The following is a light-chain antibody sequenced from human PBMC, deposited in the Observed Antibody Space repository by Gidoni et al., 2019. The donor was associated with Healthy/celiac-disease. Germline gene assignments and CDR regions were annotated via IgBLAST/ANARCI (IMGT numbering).Light chain of an antibody. CDR3: QQYNSYSYT. V-gene: IGKV1-5*01. CDR2: DAS. J-gene: IGKJ2*01. Sequence: DIQMTQSPSTLSASVGYRVTITCRASQSISSWLAWFQQKPGKAPKFLIYDASSLESVVPSRFSGSGSGTEFTLTISSLQPDDFATDYCQQYNSYSYTFXXXTKLEIK. CDR1: QSISSW.